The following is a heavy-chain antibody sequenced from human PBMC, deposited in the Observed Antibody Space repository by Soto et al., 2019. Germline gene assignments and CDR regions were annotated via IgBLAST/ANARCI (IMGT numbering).Heavy chain of an antibody. V-gene: IGHV2-70*17. Sequence: CGPPLVNPTQTLTLTCTFSGFSLSPSGMCVSWIRQPLGTALEWPAHIDWAHDQFYSSSLKTSLTVSKDTSKHQVVLTVTDMDPVHRGTYYCARMGVHSSDWTNDCFGLDVWGPGTTVTVSS. J-gene: IGHJ6*02. D-gene: IGHD6-25*01. CDR2: IDWAHDQ. CDR1: GFSLSPSGMC. CDR3: ARMGVHSSDWTNDCFGLDV.